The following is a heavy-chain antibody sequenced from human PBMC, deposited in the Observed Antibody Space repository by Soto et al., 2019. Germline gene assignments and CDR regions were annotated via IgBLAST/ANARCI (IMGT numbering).Heavy chain of an antibody. CDR2: IYYSGST. V-gene: IGHV4-59*01. J-gene: IGHJ4*02. CDR1: GGSISSYY. Sequence: LSLTCTVSGGSISSYYWSWIRQPPGKGLEWIGYIYYSGSTNYNPSLKSRVTISVDTSKNQFSLKLSSVTAADTAVYYCARGPVTSTPYFYYWGQGTLVTVSS. CDR3: ARGPVTSTPYFYY. D-gene: IGHD4-17*01.